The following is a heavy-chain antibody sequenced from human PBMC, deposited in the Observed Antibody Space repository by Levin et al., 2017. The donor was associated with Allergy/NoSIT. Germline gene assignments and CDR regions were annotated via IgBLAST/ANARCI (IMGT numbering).Heavy chain of an antibody. V-gene: IGHV3-30*04. D-gene: IGHD3-10*01. CDR3: ARDGFGSGTYGVGDC. CDR1: GFTFNSYS. J-gene: IGHJ4*02. CDR2: ISSSDGNYK. Sequence: LSLTCAVSGFTFNSYSMHWVRQAPGKGLEWVAVISSSDGNYKYYADSVKGRFTISRDNSKNTVYLQMNSLRPEDTALYYCARDGFGSGTYGVGDCWGQGTLVTVSS.